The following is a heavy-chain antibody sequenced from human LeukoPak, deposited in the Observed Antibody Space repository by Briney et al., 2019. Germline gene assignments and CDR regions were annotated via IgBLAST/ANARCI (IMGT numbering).Heavy chain of an antibody. J-gene: IGHJ5*02. CDR2: MCYSGST. Sequence: PSETLSLTCTVSGGSISSYYWSWIRQPPGKGLEWIGYMCYSGSTNYNPSLKSRVTISVDTSKNQFSLKLSSVTAADTAVYYCARDRWLQPWGQGTLVTVSS. CDR3: ARDRWLQP. V-gene: IGHV4-59*01. D-gene: IGHD5-24*01. CDR1: GGSISSYY.